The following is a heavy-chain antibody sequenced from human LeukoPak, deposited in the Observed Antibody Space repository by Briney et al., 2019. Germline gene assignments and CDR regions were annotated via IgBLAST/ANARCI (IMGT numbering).Heavy chain of an antibody. V-gene: IGHV4-38-2*01. J-gene: IGHJ6*04. Sequence: SETLSLTCAVSGYSISSAYYWAWIRQPPGKGREWIGSIFHSGSTSYNPSLKSRVNMSVDTSKNQTSLKLSSVTAADTAVYYCARASGSYGSGSYYYYGMDVWGKGTTVTVSS. CDR2: IFHSGST. CDR1: GYSISSAYY. D-gene: IGHD3-10*01. CDR3: ARASGSYGSGSYYYYGMDV.